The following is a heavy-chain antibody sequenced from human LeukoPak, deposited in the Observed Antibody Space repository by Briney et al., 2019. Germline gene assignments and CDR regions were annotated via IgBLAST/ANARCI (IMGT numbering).Heavy chain of an antibody. D-gene: IGHD2-2*02. Sequence: ASVKVSCKASGYTFTSYYMHWVRQAPGQGLEWMGIINPSGGSTSYAQKFQGRVTMTRDTSISTAYMELSRLRSDDTAVYYCARWKLIVVVPAAIAWFDPWGQGTLVTVSS. J-gene: IGHJ5*02. CDR2: INPSGGST. CDR3: ARWKLIVVVPAAIAWFDP. CDR1: GYTFTSYY. V-gene: IGHV1-46*01.